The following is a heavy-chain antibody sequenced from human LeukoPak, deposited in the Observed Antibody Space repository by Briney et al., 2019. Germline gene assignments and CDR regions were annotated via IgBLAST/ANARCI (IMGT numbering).Heavy chain of an antibody. CDR1: GFTFSSYA. CDR2: ISYDGSNK. Sequence: GRSLRLSCAASGFTFSSYAMHWVRQDPGKGLEWVAVISYDGSNKYYAESVKGRFTISRDNSKNTLYLQMNSLRAEDTAVYYCARDFGSYGTKDPLDYWGQGTLVTVSS. CDR3: ARDFGSYGTKDPLDY. D-gene: IGHD5-18*01. J-gene: IGHJ4*02. V-gene: IGHV3-30-3*01.